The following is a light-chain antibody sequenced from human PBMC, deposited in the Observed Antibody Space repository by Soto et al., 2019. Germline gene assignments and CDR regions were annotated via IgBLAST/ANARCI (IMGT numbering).Light chain of an antibody. CDR3: QQGFSTPRT. V-gene: IGKV1-39*01. CDR2: VAS. CDR1: RNINNY. J-gene: IGKJ2*01. Sequence: DIQMTQSPSSLSASVGDRVTITCRASRNINNYLNWYQQKPGKAPQLLIYVASSLQSGVPLRFSGSGSGTDFTLTISSLQPEDFATYYCQQGFSTPRTFGQGTTLEIK.